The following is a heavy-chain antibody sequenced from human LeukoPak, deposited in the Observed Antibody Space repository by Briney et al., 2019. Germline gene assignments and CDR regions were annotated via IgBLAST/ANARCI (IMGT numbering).Heavy chain of an antibody. CDR2: IYHSGST. CDR1: GGSISSGDYY. D-gene: IGHD2-2*01. Sequence: SQTLSLTCTVSGGSISSGDYYWSWIRQPPGKGLEWIGYIYHSGSTYYNPSLKSRVTISVDTSKNQFSLKLSSVTAADTAVYYCARGLAKYCSGSRCYDYYYYYYMDVWGKGTTVTVSS. J-gene: IGHJ6*03. V-gene: IGHV4-30-4*01. CDR3: ARGLAKYCSGSRCYDYYYYYYMDV.